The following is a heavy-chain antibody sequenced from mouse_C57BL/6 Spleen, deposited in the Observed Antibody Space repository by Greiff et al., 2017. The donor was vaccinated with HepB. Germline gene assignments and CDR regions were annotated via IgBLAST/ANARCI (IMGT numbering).Heavy chain of an antibody. CDR2: IHPNSGST. V-gene: IGHV1-64*01. D-gene: IGHD1-1*01. CDR1: GYTFTSYW. J-gene: IGHJ4*01. Sequence: VQLQQSGAELVKPGASVKLSCKASGYTFTSYWMHWVKQRPGQGLEWIGMIHPNSGSTNYNEKFKSKATLTVDKSSSTAYMQLSSLTSEDSAVYYCARYYYGSPGAMDYWGQGTSVTVSS. CDR3: ARYYYGSPGAMDY.